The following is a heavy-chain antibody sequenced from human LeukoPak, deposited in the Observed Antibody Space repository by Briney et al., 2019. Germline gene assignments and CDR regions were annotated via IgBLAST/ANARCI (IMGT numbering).Heavy chain of an antibody. D-gene: IGHD2-21*01. V-gene: IGHV3-23*01. Sequence: PGWSLRLSCTVSGFTFSTYAMRWVRQAPGKGLEWVSAISSSGSATHFADSVRGRFIISRDNSKNTLYLEMKSLRAEDMALYFCAQDGYCGDAHCYTGAIEMWGQGTMVTVSS. CDR2: ISSSGSAT. CDR3: AQDGYCGDAHCYTGAIEM. CDR1: GFTFSTYA. J-gene: IGHJ3*02.